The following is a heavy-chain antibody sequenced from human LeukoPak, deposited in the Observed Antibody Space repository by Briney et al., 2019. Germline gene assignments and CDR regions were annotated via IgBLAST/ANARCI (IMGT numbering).Heavy chain of an antibody. Sequence: GGSLRLSCAASGFTFSSYGMHWVRQAPGKGLEWVAFIRYDGSNKYYADSVKGRFTISRDNSKNTLYLQMNSLRAEDTAVYYCASPWFAASWFDPWGQGTLVTVSS. CDR1: GFTFSSYG. V-gene: IGHV3-30*02. CDR3: ASPWFAASWFDP. D-gene: IGHD3-10*01. CDR2: IRYDGSNK. J-gene: IGHJ5*02.